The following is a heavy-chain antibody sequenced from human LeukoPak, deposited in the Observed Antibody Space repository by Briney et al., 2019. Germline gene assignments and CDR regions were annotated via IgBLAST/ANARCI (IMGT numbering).Heavy chain of an antibody. CDR1: GYTFTGYY. J-gene: IGHJ3*02. CDR3: ARDLATKASNDAFDI. Sequence: ASVKVSCKASGYTFTGYYMHWVRQAPGQGLEWMGWISAYIGNTNYAQKLQGRVTMTTDTSTSTAYMELRSLRSDDTAVYYCARDLATKASNDAFDIWGQGTMVTVSS. V-gene: IGHV1-18*04. CDR2: ISAYIGNT. D-gene: IGHD1-26*01.